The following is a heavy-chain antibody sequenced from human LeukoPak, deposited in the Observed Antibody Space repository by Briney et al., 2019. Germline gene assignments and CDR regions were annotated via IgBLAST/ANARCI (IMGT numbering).Heavy chain of an antibody. CDR1: GGSISSYY. CDR3: ASDYGDYAAFDI. CDR2: IYTSGST. D-gene: IGHD4-17*01. Sequence: SETLSLTCTVSGGSISSYYWSWIRQPAGKGLEWNGRIYTSGSTNYNPSLKSRVTMSVDTSKNQFSLKLSSVTAADTAVYYCASDYGDYAAFDIWGQGTMVTVSS. V-gene: IGHV4-4*07. J-gene: IGHJ3*02.